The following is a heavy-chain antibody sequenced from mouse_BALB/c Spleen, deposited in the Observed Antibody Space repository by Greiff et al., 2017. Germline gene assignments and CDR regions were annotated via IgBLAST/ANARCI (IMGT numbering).Heavy chain of an antibody. V-gene: IGHV1-54*01. J-gene: IGHJ4*01. CDR2: INPGSGGT. CDR3: ANYYRYDGYAMDY. D-gene: IGHD2-14*01. Sequence: QVQLQQSGAELVRPGTSVKVSCKASGYAFTNYLIEWVKQRPGQGLEWIGVINPGSGGTNYNEKFKDKATLTADKSSSTAYMQLSSLTSEDSAVYYCANYYRYDGYAMDYWGQGTSVTVSS. CDR1: GYAFTNYL.